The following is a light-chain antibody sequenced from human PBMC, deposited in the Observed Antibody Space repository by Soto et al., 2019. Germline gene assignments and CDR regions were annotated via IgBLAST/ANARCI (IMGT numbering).Light chain of an antibody. CDR1: QSVSSNY. CDR3: QQFDRSLPSWT. Sequence: ETVLTQSPGTLSLSPGERATLSCRASQSVSSNYLAWYQHIPGQAPRLLIYGASTRATGIPDRFSGSGSGTDFTLTISRLEPEDFAGYYCQQFDRSLPSWTFGQGTKVE. V-gene: IGKV3-20*01. J-gene: IGKJ1*01. CDR2: GAS.